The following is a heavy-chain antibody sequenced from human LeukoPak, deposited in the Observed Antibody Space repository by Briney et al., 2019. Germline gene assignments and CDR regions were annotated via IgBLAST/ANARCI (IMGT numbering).Heavy chain of an antibody. CDR1: GFTFSSYG. V-gene: IGHV3-30*03. J-gene: IGHJ4*02. CDR3: ARDNALRRFDY. Sequence: GGSLRLSCAASGFTFSSYGMHWVRQAPGKGLEWVAVISYDGSDKYYADSVKGRFTISRDSSKNTLYLQMNSLRAEDTAVYYCARDNALRRFDYWGQGTLVTVSS. D-gene: IGHD2-8*01. CDR2: ISYDGSDK.